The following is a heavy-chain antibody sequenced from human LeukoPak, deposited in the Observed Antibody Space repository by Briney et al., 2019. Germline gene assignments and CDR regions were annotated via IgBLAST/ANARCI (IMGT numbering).Heavy chain of an antibody. CDR1: GFSFNNYA. V-gene: IGHV3-23*01. J-gene: IGHJ4*02. CDR3: AKGAYDYIEIAYFDY. D-gene: IGHD5-12*01. Sequence: GGSLRLSSVASGFSFNNYAMNWVRQAPGKGREWVSLIIGSSCSTFYADSVKGRFTISRDKSKNTLYLQMNSLRAEDTAVYYCAKGAYDYIEIAYFDYWGQGSLVTVSS. CDR2: IIGSSCST.